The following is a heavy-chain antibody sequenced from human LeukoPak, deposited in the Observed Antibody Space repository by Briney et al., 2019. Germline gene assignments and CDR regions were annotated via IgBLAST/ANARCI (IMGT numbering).Heavy chain of an antibody. Sequence: PGGSLRLCCAVSGLSFSRNWMHWVRQAPGKGLVWVSRISGDGSSTNYADSVKGRFTISRDNVKNTLYLQMNSLRAEDTAVYYCARLILDHQQTFDYWGQGTLDTVSS. J-gene: IGHJ4*02. CDR3: ARLILDHQQTFDY. D-gene: IGHD2-21*01. CDR1: GLSFSRNW. CDR2: ISGDGSST. V-gene: IGHV3-74*01.